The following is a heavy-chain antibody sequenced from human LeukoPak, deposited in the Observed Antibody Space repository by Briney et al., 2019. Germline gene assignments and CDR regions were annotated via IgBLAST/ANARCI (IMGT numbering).Heavy chain of an antibody. V-gene: IGHV3-23*01. Sequence: GGSLRLSCAASGFTFSTYAMSWVRHAPGKGLECVSAIGGSSGSTNYADSVKGRFTISRDSSKNTVYLQMNSLRAEDTAVYYCAKDRCSNTSCYLLDYWGQGTLVTVSS. CDR2: IGGSSGST. CDR3: AKDRCSNTSCYLLDY. D-gene: IGHD2-2*01. J-gene: IGHJ4*02. CDR1: GFTFSTYA.